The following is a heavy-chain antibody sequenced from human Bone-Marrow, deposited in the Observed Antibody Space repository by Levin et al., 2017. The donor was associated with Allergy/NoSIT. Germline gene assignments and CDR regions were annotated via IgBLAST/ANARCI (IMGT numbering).Heavy chain of an antibody. CDR3: ARAETNNWKPFDY. CDR1: GFTFRSYS. Sequence: LSLTCAGSGFTFRSYSMKWVRQAPGKGLEWVSSISSSSNYIYYANSVKGRFTISRDNAKNALYLQMNSLRAEDTAVYYCARAETNNWKPFDYWGQGTLVTVSS. D-gene: IGHD1-20*01. V-gene: IGHV3-21*01. J-gene: IGHJ4*02. CDR2: ISSSSNYI.